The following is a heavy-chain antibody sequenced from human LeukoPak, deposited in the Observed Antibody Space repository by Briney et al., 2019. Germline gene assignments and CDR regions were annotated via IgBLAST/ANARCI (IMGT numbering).Heavy chain of an antibody. D-gene: IGHD1-1*01. CDR1: GFTFSDYY. CDR3: ARGRGAGGERHWFHP. CDR2: ISSSSRTI. V-gene: IGHV3-11*01. J-gene: IGHJ5*02. Sequence: GGSLRLSCAVSGFTFSDYYMNWVRQAPGKGLEWVSYISSSSRTIYYADSVKGRFTICRDNDKNSLYLQMHSLRAEDTAVYYCARGRGAGGERHWFHPWGQGTLVTVSS.